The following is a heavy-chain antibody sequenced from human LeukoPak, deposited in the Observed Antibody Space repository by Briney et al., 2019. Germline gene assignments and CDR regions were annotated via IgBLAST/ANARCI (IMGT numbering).Heavy chain of an antibody. V-gene: IGHV1-2*02. CDR3: ARGGWSGYSYGSEPEKYFDY. Sequence: ASVKVSCKASGYTFTGYYMHWVRQAPGQGLEWMGWINPNSGGTNDAQKFQGRVTMTTDTSISTAYMELNRLRSDDTAVYYCARGGWSGYSYGSEPEKYFDYWGQGTLVTVSS. D-gene: IGHD5-18*01. CDR1: GYTFTGYY. CDR2: INPNSGGT. J-gene: IGHJ4*02.